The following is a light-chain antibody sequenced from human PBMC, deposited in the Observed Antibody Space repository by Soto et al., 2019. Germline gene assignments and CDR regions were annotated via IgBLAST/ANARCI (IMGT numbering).Light chain of an antibody. V-gene: IGKV3D-20*01. CDR1: QSVSSSY. Sequence: EIVLTQSPATLSLSPRERASLSCGASQSVSSSYLAWYQQKPGLATRLLIYDASSRANGIPDRFSGSGSGTDFTLTISRLEPEDFAVYYCQQYGSSHSITFGQGTRLEIK. CDR2: DAS. J-gene: IGKJ5*01. CDR3: QQYGSSHSIT.